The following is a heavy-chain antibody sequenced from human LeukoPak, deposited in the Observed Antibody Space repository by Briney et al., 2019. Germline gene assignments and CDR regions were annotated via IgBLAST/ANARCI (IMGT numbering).Heavy chain of an antibody. CDR1: GFTFTTYW. D-gene: IGHD2-15*01. V-gene: IGHV3-7*01. CDR2: IKEDGSQK. CDR3: ARECSGGSCSPWYFDS. Sequence: GGSLRLSCAASGFTFTTYWMSWVRQAPGKGLEWVANIKEDGSQKYSVDSVKGRFTISRDNAKNSLYLQMNSLRADDTAVYSCARECSGGSCSPWYFDSWGQGILVTVSS. J-gene: IGHJ4*02.